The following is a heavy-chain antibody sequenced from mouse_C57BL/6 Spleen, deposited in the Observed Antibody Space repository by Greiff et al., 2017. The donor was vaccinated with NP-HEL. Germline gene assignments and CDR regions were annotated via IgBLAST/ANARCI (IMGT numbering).Heavy chain of an antibody. CDR3: AISDYGSTWCFVV. D-gene: IGHD1-1*01. V-gene: IGHV1-61*01. CDR1: GYTFTSYG. J-gene: IGHJ1*03. CDR2: IYPSASET. Sequence: QVQLQQPGAELVRPGSSVKLSCKASGYTFTSYGMDWVKQRPGHGLEWIGNIYPSASETHYNQKFKDKATLTVDKSSSTAYMQLSSLTSEHSAVYYCAISDYGSTWCFVVWGTGTTVTVSS.